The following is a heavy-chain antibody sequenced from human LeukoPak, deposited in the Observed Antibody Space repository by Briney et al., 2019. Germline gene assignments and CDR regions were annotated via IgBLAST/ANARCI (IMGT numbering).Heavy chain of an antibody. V-gene: IGHV4-59*01. CDR3: AGDYYSDFYFDY. CDR1: GGSISSYY. D-gene: IGHD4-11*01. Sequence: SETLSLTCTVSGGSISSYYWSWIRQPPGKGLEWIGYIYYSGSTNYNPSLKSRVTISVDTSKNQFSLKLSSVTAADTAVYYCAGDYYSDFYFDYWGQGTLVTVSS. CDR2: IYYSGST. J-gene: IGHJ4*02.